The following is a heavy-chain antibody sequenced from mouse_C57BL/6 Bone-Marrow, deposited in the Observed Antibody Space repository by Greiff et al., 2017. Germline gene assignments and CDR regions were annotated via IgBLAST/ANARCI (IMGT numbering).Heavy chain of an antibody. Sequence: VQLQQSGAELARPGASVKLSCKASGYTFTSYGISWVKQRPGQGLEWIGEIYPRSGNTYYNEKFKGKATLTADKSSSTAYMELRSLTSEDSAVYFCARGYYGSSPFYYAMDYWGQGTSVTVSS. V-gene: IGHV1-81*01. CDR1: GYTFTSYG. CDR3: ARGYYGSSPFYYAMDY. CDR2: IYPRSGNT. D-gene: IGHD1-1*01. J-gene: IGHJ4*01.